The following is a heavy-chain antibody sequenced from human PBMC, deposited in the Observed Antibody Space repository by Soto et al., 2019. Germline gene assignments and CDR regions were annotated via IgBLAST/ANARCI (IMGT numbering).Heavy chain of an antibody. CDR3: VRDMTGGRGALAGNVPGYYCAMDV. CDR1: GFTFDDHA. J-gene: IGHJ6*02. V-gene: IGHV3-9*01. Sequence: EAQLVESGGGLVQPGRSLRLSCVASGFTFDDHAMHWVRQVPGKGLEGVSCISWDSDGIGYADSVKGRFTISRDNAKNSLCLQRTGLRPEGSALYYCVRDMTGGRGALAGNVPGYYCAMDVWGQGTTVIVSS. D-gene: IGHD3-9*01. CDR2: ISWDSDGI.